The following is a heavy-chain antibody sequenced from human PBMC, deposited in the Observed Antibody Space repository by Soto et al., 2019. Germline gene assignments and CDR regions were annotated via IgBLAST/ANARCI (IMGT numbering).Heavy chain of an antibody. Sequence: VASVKVSCKASGFTFTSSAVQWVRQARGQRLEWIGWIVVGSGNTNYAQKFQERVTITRDMSTSTAYMELSSLRSEDTAVYYCAAIRNYDYYYYGMDVWGQGTTVTVSS. J-gene: IGHJ6*02. CDR3: AAIRNYDYYYYGMDV. D-gene: IGHD1-7*01. CDR1: GFTFTSSA. V-gene: IGHV1-58*01. CDR2: IVVGSGNT.